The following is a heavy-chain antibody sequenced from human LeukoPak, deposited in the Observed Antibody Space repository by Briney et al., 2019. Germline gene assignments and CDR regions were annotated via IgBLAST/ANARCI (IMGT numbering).Heavy chain of an antibody. J-gene: IGHJ4*02. Sequence: PGGSLSLPCRASGFTFNINNMKGVRQAPGKGREGVSYISSNSITIYYADSVKGRFTISRDNAKNSLYLQMNSLRADDTAVYYCARETILAVAGDFWGQGTLVTVSS. D-gene: IGHD6-19*01. CDR1: GFTFNINN. CDR3: ARETILAVAGDF. CDR2: ISSNSITI. V-gene: IGHV3-48*01.